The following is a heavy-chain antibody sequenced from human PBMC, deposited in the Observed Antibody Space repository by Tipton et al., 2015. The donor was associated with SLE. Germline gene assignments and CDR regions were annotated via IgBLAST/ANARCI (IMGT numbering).Heavy chain of an antibody. CDR2: IYYSGST. Sequence: TLSLTCTVSGGSISSYYWSWIRQPPGKGLEWIGYIYYSGSTNYNPSLKSRVTISADTSKNQFSLQLNSVTAADTAVYYCARRGNYYDSSYYFDYWGQGTQLTVSS. V-gene: IGHV4-59*08. CDR1: GGSISSYY. CDR3: ARRGNYYDSSYYFDY. J-gene: IGHJ4*02. D-gene: IGHD3-22*01.